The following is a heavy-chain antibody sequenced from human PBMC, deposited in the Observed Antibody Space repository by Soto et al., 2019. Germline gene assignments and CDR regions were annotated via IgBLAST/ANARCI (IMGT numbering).Heavy chain of an antibody. V-gene: IGHV4-4*02. CDR2: IYHSGST. CDR3: ANRYYDGSGYLHDY. D-gene: IGHD3-22*01. J-gene: IGHJ4*02. Sequence: SETLSLTCAVSGVSISSSNWWSWVRQPPGKGLEWIGEIYHSGSTNYNPSLKSRVTISVDTSKNQFSLRLSSVTAADTAVYYCANRYYDGSGYLHDYWGQGILVTVSS. CDR1: GVSISSSNW.